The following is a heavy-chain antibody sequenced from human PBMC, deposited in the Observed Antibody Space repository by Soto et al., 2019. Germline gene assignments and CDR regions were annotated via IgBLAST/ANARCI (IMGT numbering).Heavy chain of an antibody. Sequence: ASVKVSCKASGATFSSYAISWVRQAPGQGLEWMGGIIPIFGTANYAQKLQGRVTITADESTSTAYMELSSLRSEDTAVYYCAMRAAGGGYHLCMDYWGQGTMVTVSS. J-gene: IGHJ4*03. CDR2: IIPIFGTA. CDR1: GATFSSYA. V-gene: IGHV1-69*13. CDR3: AMRAAGGGYHLCMDY. D-gene: IGHD5-12*01.